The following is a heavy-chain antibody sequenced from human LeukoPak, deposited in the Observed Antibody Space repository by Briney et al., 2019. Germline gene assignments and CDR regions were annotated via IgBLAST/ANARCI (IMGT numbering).Heavy chain of an antibody. CDR1: GGSFSGYY. J-gene: IGHJ5*02. CDR3: ASMRAYSSSWYSRRWFDP. Sequence: SETLSLTCAVYGGSFSGYYWSWIRQPPGKGLEWIGEINHSGSTNYNPSLKSRVTISVDTSKNQSSLKLSSVTAADTAVYYCASMRAYSSSWYSRRWFDPWGQGTLVTVSS. V-gene: IGHV4-34*01. CDR2: INHSGST. D-gene: IGHD6-13*01.